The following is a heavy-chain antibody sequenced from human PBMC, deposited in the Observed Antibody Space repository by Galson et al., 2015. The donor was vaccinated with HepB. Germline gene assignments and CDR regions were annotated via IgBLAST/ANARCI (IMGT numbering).Heavy chain of an antibody. D-gene: IGHD2-2*01. J-gene: IGHJ3*02. Sequence: SVKVSCKASDYTLTHYGIAWVRQAPGQGLEWMGRISAFNGNTKYAEKFQGRVTMTTDTSTNTGYLELRSLRYDDTAIIYCARDRSDARAGASDIWGQGTMVTVSS. CDR1: DYTLTHYG. CDR2: ISAFNGNT. V-gene: IGHV1-18*01. CDR3: ARDRSDARAGASDI.